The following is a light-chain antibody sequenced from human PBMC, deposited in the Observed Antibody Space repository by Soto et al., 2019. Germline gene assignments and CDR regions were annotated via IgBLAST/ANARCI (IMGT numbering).Light chain of an antibody. CDR1: SSDVGSYNR. CDR3: TSYTTSNTWV. J-gene: IGLJ3*02. V-gene: IGLV2-18*02. CDR2: EVS. Sequence: QSVLTQPPSVSGSPGQSVTISCTGTSSDVGSYNRVSGYQQPPGTAPKLMIYEVSNRPSGVPDRVSGSKSGNTASLTVSGLQAEDEADYYCTSYTTSNTWVFGGGTKLTVL.